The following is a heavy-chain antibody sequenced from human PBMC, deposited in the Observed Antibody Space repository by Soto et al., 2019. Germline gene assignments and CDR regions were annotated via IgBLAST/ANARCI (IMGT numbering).Heavy chain of an antibody. V-gene: IGHV3-21*01. J-gene: IGHJ4*02. Sequence: EVQLVESGGGLVKPGGSLRLSCAASGFTFSSYSMNWVRQAPGKGLEWVSSISSSSSYIYYADSVKGRFTISRDNAKNSLYLQMNSQRAEDTAVYYCASILLYALGYWGQGTLVTVSS. CDR3: ASILLYALGY. D-gene: IGHD2-2*01. CDR1: GFTFSSYS. CDR2: ISSSSSYI.